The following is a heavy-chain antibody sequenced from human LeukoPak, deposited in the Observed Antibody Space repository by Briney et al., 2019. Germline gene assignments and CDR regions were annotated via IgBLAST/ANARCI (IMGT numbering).Heavy chain of an antibody. V-gene: IGHV3-74*01. CDR2: INSDGDST. Sequence: GGPLRLSCAASGFTFSSYWMHWVRQAPGKGLVWVSRINSDGDSTSYADSVKGRFTISRDHAKNTLYLQMNSLRAEDTAVYYCARASGSYSLDYWGQGTLVTVSS. J-gene: IGHJ4*02. D-gene: IGHD1-26*01. CDR3: ARASGSYSLDY. CDR1: GFTFSSYW.